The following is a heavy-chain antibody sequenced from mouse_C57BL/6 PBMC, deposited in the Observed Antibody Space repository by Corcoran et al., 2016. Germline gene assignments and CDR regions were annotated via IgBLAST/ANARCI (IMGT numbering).Heavy chain of an antibody. J-gene: IGHJ1*03. CDR3: AGGTTVVDRYFDV. CDR1: GYTFTDYY. Sequence: EVQLQQSGPVLVKPGASVKMSCKASGYTFTDYYMNWVKQSHGKSLEWIGVINPYNGGTSYNQKFKGKATLTVDKSSSTAYMELRSLTSEDSAVYYCAGGTTVVDRYFDVWGTGTTVTVSS. V-gene: IGHV1-19*01. CDR2: INPYNGGT. D-gene: IGHD1-1*01.